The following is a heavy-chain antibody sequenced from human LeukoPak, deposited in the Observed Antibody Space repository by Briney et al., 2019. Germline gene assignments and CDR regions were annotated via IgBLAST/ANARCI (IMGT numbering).Heavy chain of an antibody. Sequence: GASVKVSCKASGYTFTSHYMHWVRQAPGQGLEWMGIINPSGGSTSYAQKFQGRVTMTRDMSTSTVYMELSSLRSEDTAVYYCARLYDTAEFDPWGQGTLVTVSS. CDR2: INPSGGST. V-gene: IGHV1-46*01. J-gene: IGHJ5*02. CDR1: GYTFTSHY. CDR3: ARLYDTAEFDP. D-gene: IGHD5-18*01.